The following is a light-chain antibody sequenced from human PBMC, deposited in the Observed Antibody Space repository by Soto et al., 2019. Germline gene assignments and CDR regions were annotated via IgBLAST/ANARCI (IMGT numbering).Light chain of an antibody. CDR1: SSNIGNNY. Sequence: QSALAQPPSVSAAPGQKVTISCSGTSSNIGNNYVSWYQQLPGTVPKLLIYDNNKRPSGIPDRFSGSKSGTSATLGITGLQTGDEADYYCGTWDSSLSVHVFGTGTKVTVL. CDR2: DNN. J-gene: IGLJ1*01. V-gene: IGLV1-51*01. CDR3: GTWDSSLSVHV.